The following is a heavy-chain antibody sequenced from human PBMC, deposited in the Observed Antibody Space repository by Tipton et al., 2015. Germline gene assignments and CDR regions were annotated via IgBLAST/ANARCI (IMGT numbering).Heavy chain of an antibody. Sequence: SLRLSCAASGFTFSSYWMSWVRQAPGKGLEWVANIKQDGSEQYYVDSVKGRFTISRDNAKNSLYLQMNSLRAEDTAVYYCASRYCSGGSCYPYWDYWGPGTLVTVSS. CDR3: ASRYCSGGSCYPYWDY. J-gene: IGHJ4*02. D-gene: IGHD2-15*01. CDR2: IKQDGSEQ. CDR1: GFTFSSYW. V-gene: IGHV3-7*01.